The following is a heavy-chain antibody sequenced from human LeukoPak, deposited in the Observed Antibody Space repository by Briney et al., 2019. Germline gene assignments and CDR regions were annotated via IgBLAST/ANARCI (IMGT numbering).Heavy chain of an antibody. CDR3: AKVAHSSGYPFDY. CDR2: ISGSGGST. Sequence: GGSLRLSCAASGFPFSTYAMTWVRQAPGKGLEWVSVISGSGGSTYYADSVKGRFTISRDNSKNTLYLQMNSLRAEDTAVYYCAKVAHSSGYPFDYWGQGTLVTVSS. CDR1: GFPFSTYA. J-gene: IGHJ4*02. V-gene: IGHV3-23*01. D-gene: IGHD3-22*01.